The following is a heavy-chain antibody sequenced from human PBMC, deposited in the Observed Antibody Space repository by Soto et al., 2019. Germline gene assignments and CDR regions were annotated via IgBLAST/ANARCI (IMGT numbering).Heavy chain of an antibody. CDR1: GGSFSGYY. CDR2: INHSGST. Sequence: SETLSLTCAVYGGSFSGYYWSWIRQPPGKGLEWIGEINHSGSTNYNPSLKSRFTISVDTSKNQFSLKLSSVTAADTAVYYCARGSPRVTMVRGGRYWFDPWGQGTLVTVSS. J-gene: IGHJ5*02. D-gene: IGHD3-10*01. V-gene: IGHV4-34*01. CDR3: ARGSPRVTMVRGGRYWFDP.